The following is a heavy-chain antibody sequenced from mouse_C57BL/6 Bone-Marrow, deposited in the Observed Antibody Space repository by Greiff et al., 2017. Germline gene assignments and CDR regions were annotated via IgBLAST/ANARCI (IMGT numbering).Heavy chain of an antibody. D-gene: IGHD1-1*01. J-gene: IGHJ2*01. V-gene: IGHV1-81*01. CDR1: GYTFTSYG. CDR2: IYPRSGNT. Sequence: QVQLQQSGAELARPGASVKLSCKASGYTFTSYGISWVKQRTGQGLEWIGEIYPRSGNTYYNEKFKGKATLTADKSSSTAYMELRSLTSADSAVYFGSRKTPLYYYGSSYDYWGQGTTLTVSS. CDR3: SRKTPLYYYGSSYDY.